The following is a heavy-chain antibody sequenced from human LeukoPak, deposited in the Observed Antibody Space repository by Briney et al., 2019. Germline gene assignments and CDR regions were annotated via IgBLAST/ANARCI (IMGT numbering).Heavy chain of an antibody. Sequence: PGRSLRLSCAASGFTFSSYGMHWVRQAPSKGLEWVAVIWYDGSNKYYADSVKGRFTISRDNSKNTLYLQMNSLRAEDTAVYYCAKDRALQLPDYWGQGTLVTVSS. J-gene: IGHJ4*02. CDR1: GFTFSSYG. CDR2: IWYDGSNK. CDR3: AKDRALQLPDY. D-gene: IGHD1-1*01. V-gene: IGHV3-33*06.